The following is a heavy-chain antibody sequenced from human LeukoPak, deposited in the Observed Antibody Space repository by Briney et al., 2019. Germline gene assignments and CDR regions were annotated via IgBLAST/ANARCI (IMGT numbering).Heavy chain of an antibody. J-gene: IGHJ4*02. V-gene: IGHV5-51*01. D-gene: IGHD6-13*01. CDR1: GCRFTNNL. CDR3: ARPIAAAVTDLGY. CDR2: FYPGDSHT. Sequence: GGAPQSFWKAAGCRFTNNLSGWGRQMPGKGREGMGIFYPGDSHTRYSPSFQRQVTISVHQSVTTAYLQWSSLQASDTAMYYCARPIAAAVTDLGYLVQGTLVTVSS.